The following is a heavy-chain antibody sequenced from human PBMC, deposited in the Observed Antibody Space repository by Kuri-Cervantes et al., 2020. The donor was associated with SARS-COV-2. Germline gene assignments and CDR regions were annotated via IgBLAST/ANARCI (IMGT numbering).Heavy chain of an antibody. CDR3: ARGGACSSTSCYYWFDP. CDR1: GGSISSSSYY. V-gene: IGHV4-39*01. CDR2: IYYSGST. D-gene: IGHD2-2*01. J-gene: IGHJ5*02. Sequence: SETLSLTCTVSGGSISSSSYYWGWIRQPPGKGLEWIGSIYYSGSTYYNPSLKSRATISVDTSKNQFSLKLSSVTAADTAVYYCARGGACSSTSCYYWFDPWGQGTLVTVSS.